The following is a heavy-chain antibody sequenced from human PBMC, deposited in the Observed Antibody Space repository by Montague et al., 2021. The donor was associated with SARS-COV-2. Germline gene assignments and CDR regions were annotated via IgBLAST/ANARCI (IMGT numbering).Heavy chain of an antibody. CDR3: AKNGGSGSLVYWYFDL. CDR2: IFGSGAGT. V-gene: IGHV3-23*01. CDR1: GFTFSNYA. D-gene: IGHD3-16*01. Sequence: RLSWSASGFTFSNYAMSWVRQAPGKGLEWVSSIFGSGAGTYYADSVQGRFTISRDNSKNTVFLHMNSLTAEDTAVYYCAKNGGSGSLVYWYFDLWGRGTLVPVSS. J-gene: IGHJ2*01.